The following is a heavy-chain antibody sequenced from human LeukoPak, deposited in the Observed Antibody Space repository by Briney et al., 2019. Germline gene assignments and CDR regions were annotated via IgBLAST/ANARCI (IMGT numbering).Heavy chain of an antibody. CDR2: LISDGSSA. CDR1: GFTFNTYW. D-gene: IGHD2-8*02. V-gene: IGHV3-74*01. CDR3: VRDSRYCPDV. Sequence: GGSLRLSCAASGFTFNTYWMHWVRQAPGKGLVWVSRLISDGSSASYADSVKGRFAISRDNTKNILYLQMNSLRAEDTAVYYCVRDSRYCPDVWGQGTTVTVSS. J-gene: IGHJ6*02.